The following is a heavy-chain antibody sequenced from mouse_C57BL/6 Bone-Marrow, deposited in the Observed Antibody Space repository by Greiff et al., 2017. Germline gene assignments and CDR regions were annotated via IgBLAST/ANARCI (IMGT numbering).Heavy chain of an antibody. CDR3: AREGNGYSPYWYFDV. Sequence: QVQLQQPGAELVMPGASVKLSCKASGYTFTSYWMHWVKQRPGQGLEWIGEIDPSDSYTNYNQKFKGKSTLTVDKSSSTAYMQLSSLTSEDSAVYYCAREGNGYSPYWYFDVWGTGTTVTVSS. CDR2: IDPSDSYT. D-gene: IGHD2-3*01. J-gene: IGHJ1*03. CDR1: GYTFTSYW. V-gene: IGHV1-69*01.